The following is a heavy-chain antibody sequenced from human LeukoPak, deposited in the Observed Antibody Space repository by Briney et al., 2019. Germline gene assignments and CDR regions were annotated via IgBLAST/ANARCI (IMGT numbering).Heavy chain of an antibody. J-gene: IGHJ5*02. V-gene: IGHV3-21*01. CDR1: GFTFDDYA. CDR3: ARDGYSSSWYLDWFDP. D-gene: IGHD6-13*01. Sequence: PGRSLRLSCAASGFTFDDYAMNWVRQAPGKGLEWVSSISSSSSYIYYADSVKGRFTISRDNAKNSLYLQMNSLRAEDTAVYYCARDGYSSSWYLDWFDPWGQGTLVTVSS. CDR2: ISSSSSYI.